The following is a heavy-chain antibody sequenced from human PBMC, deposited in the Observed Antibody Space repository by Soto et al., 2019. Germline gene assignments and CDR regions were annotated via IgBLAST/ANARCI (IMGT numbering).Heavy chain of an antibody. CDR2: IIPIFGTA. Sequence: QVQLVQSGAEVKKPGSSVKVSCKASGGTFSSYAISWVRQAPGQGLEWMGGIIPIFGTANYAQKFQGRVTITADESTSTAYMELSSLRSEDTAVYYCARALSPAWYGGNSIWCAPWGQGTLVTVSS. J-gene: IGHJ5*02. V-gene: IGHV1-69*01. CDR1: GGTFSSYA. CDR3: ARALSPAWYGGNSIWCAP. D-gene: IGHD2-21*02.